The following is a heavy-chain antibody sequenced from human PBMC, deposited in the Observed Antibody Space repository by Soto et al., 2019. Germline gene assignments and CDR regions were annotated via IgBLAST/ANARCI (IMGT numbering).Heavy chain of an antibody. CDR3: ARNHDDYSNHFDY. J-gene: IGHJ4*02. CDR1: GFTFSSYE. D-gene: IGHD4-4*01. V-gene: IGHV3-48*03. CDR2: ISSSGSTI. Sequence: GGSLRLSCAASGFTFSSYEMNWVRQAPGKGLEWVSYISSSGSTIYYADSVKGRFTISRDNAKNSLYLQMNSLRAEDTAVYYCARNHDDYSNHFDYWGQGTLVTVSS.